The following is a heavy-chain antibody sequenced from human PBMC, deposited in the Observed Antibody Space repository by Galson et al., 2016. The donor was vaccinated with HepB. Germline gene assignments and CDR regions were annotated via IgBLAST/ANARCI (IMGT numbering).Heavy chain of an antibody. CDR2: IKSKADGGTT. CDR1: GFTFSNAW. J-gene: IGHJ6*02. V-gene: IGHV3-15*01. Sequence: SLRLSCAASGFTFSNAWMSWVRQAPGKGLEWVGRIKSKADGGTTDYAAPVKGRFTISRDDSKNTLYLQMNSLKTEDTAVYYCTTSYSYYYYGMDVWGQGTTVTVSS. D-gene: IGHD1-26*01. CDR3: TTSYSYYYYGMDV.